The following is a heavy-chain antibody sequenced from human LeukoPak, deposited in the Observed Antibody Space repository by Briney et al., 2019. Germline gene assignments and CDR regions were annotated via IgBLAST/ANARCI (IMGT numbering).Heavy chain of an antibody. D-gene: IGHD3-22*01. CDR1: GGSISSNNW. J-gene: IGHJ4*02. V-gene: IGHV4-4*02. Sequence: SETLSLTCAVSGGSISSNNWWSWVRQPPGKGLEWIGEIYHSGSTNYNPSLKSRVTISVDKSKNRFSLKLSSVTAADTAVYYCATYYDSSGYKLDYWGQGTLVTVSS. CDR2: IYHSGST. CDR3: ATYYDSSGYKLDY.